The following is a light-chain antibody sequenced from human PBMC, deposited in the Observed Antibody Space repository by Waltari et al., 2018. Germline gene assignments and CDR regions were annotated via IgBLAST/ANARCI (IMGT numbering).Light chain of an antibody. CDR1: SRDIPSNNY. CDR2: EVN. Sequence: QSALTQPASVSGSPGQSVTISCTGTSRDIPSNNYVSWYRQYPGEAPKVMIYEVNNRPSGVSYRFSGSKSGNTAFLTISGLQPEDEADYYCSSYISGNTFNWVFGGGTKLTVL. J-gene: IGLJ3*02. CDR3: SSYISGNTFNWV. V-gene: IGLV2-14*01.